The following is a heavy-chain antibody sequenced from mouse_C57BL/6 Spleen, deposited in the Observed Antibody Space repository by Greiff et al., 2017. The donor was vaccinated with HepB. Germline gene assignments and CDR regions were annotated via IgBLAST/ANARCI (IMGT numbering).Heavy chain of an antibody. J-gene: IGHJ1*03. CDR3: ARTPYYGSTSWYFDV. V-gene: IGHV5-17*01. CDR1: GFTFSDYG. Sequence: EVHLVESGGGLVKPGGSLKLSCAASGFTFSDYGMHWVRQAPEKGLEWVAYISSGSSTIYYADTVKGRFTISRDNAKNTVFLQMTSLRSEDTAMYYCARTPYYGSTSWYFDVWGTGTTVTVSS. CDR2: ISSGSSTI. D-gene: IGHD1-1*01.